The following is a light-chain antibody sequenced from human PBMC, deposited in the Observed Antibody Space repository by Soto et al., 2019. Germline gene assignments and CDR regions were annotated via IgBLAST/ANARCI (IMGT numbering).Light chain of an antibody. CDR2: NNN. J-gene: IGLJ3*02. V-gene: IGLV1-44*01. CDR1: RSNIGNNA. Sequence: QSVLTQPPSASGTPGQRVTISCSGSRSNIGNNAVTWYQQFPGTAPKLLIYNNNQRPSGVPDRFSGSKSGTSASLAIRGLQSEDEADYYCATWDDSLNARGVFGGGTQLTVL. CDR3: ATWDDSLNARGV.